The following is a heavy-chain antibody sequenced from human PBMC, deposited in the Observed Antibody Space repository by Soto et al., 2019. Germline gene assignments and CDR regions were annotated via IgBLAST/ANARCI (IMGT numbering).Heavy chain of an antibody. V-gene: IGHV4-4*07. Sequence: SETLSLTCTVSDDSIYTYYWSWIRQPAGKGLEWIGRIYTNGSTNPKPSLRSRLTMSVDRSKHQLSLKLSSVTAADTAVYYCARDRTVDYVDYYFDYWGRGTLVTVSS. J-gene: IGHJ4*02. CDR1: DDSIYTYY. D-gene: IGHD4-17*01. CDR3: ARDRTVDYVDYYFDY. CDR2: IYTNGST.